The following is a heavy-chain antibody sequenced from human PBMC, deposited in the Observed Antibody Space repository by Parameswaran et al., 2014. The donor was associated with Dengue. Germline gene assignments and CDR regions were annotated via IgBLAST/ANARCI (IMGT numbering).Heavy chain of an antibody. D-gene: IGHD5-18*01. J-gene: IGHJ4*02. CDR2: IRSKAYGGTT. Sequence: QPPGKGLEWVGFIRSKAYGGTTEYAASVKGRFTISRDDSKSIAYLQMNSLKTEDTAVYYCTRDPGYSYGTSRFDYWGQGTLVTVSS. V-gene: IGHV3-49*02. CDR3: TRDPGYSYGTSRFDY.